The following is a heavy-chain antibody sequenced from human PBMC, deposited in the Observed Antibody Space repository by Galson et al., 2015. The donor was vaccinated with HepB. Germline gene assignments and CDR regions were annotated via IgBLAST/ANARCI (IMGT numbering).Heavy chain of an antibody. CDR3: ARDRVQGWWRNSFDI. J-gene: IGHJ3*02. CDR1: GFTFNSYW. V-gene: IGHV3-7*03. CDR2: IKQDGSEK. D-gene: IGHD2-15*01. Sequence: SLRLSCAASGFTFNSYWMSWVRQAPGKGLEWVANIKQDGSEKYSADSVKGRFTISRDNAKNSLYLQMNSLRAEDTAVYYCARDRVQGWWRNSFDIWGQGTVVTVSS.